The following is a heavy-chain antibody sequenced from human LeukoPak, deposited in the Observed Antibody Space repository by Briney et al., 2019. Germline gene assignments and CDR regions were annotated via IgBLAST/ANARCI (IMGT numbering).Heavy chain of an antibody. CDR2: INHSGST. D-gene: IGHD6-19*01. CDR1: GGSFSGYY. CDR3: ARQRSSGWYVSYFDY. J-gene: IGHJ4*02. Sequence: PSETLSLTCAVSGGSFSGYYWSWIRQPPGKGLEWIGEINHSGSTNYNPSLKSRVTISVDTSKNQFSLKLSSVTAADTAVYYCARQRSSGWYVSYFDYWGQGTLVTVSS. V-gene: IGHV4-34*01.